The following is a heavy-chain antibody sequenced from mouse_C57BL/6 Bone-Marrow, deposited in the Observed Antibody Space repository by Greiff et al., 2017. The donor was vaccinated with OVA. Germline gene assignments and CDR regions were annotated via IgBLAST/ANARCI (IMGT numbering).Heavy chain of an antibody. CDR3: ETPWLAY. Sequence: QVQLQQPGAELVKPGASVKLSCKASGYTFTSYWMQWVKQRPGQGLEWIGEIDPSDSYTNYNQKFTGKAPLTVATSASTAYMQLSSLTAEDSAVYYCETPWLAYWGQGTLVTVSA. CDR1: GYTFTSYW. V-gene: IGHV1-50*01. CDR2: IDPSDSYT. J-gene: IGHJ3*01.